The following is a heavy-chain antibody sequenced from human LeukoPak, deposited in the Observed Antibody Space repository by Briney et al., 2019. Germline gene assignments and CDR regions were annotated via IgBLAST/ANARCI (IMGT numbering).Heavy chain of an antibody. V-gene: IGHV4-39*01. D-gene: IGHD1-7*01. Sequence: SQTLSPTRTVSDVSISIGDYYWGWIRQPPGKGLEWIGSIYYSGSTYYNPSLKSRVTISVDTSKAQFSLKLSYVTAADTAVYYCARQPYNWNSRRGYYNNYMADWGHGTPVTVSS. CDR3: ARQPYNWNSRRGYYNNYMAD. CDR1: DVSISIGDYY. J-gene: IGHJ6*03. CDR2: IYYSGST.